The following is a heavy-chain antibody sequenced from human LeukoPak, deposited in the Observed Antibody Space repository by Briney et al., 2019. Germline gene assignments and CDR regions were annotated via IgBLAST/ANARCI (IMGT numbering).Heavy chain of an antibody. V-gene: IGHV3-21*01. CDR2: ISSSSSYI. CDR1: GFTFSSYG. D-gene: IGHD3-16*01. CDR3: ARELIIITFGGVT. J-gene: IGHJ4*02. Sequence: GGSLRLSCAASGFTFSSYGMSWVRQAPGKGLEWVSSISSSSSYIYYADSVKGRFTISRDNAKNSLYLQMNSLRAEDTAVYYCARELIIITFGGVTGGQGTLVTVSS.